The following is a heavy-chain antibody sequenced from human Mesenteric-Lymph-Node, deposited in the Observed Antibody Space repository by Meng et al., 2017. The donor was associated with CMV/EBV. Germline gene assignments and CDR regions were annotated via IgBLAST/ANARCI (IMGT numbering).Heavy chain of an antibody. Sequence: SETLSLTCTVSGYSISSGYYWGWIRQPPGKGLEWIGSIYHSGSTYYNPSLKSRVTISVDTSKNQFSLKLSSVTAADTAVYYCARRVVTLGQKPFDYWGQGTLVTVSS. CDR2: IYHSGST. V-gene: IGHV4-38-2*02. CDR1: GYSISSGYY. J-gene: IGHJ4*02. CDR3: ARRVVTLGQKPFDY. D-gene: IGHD4-23*01.